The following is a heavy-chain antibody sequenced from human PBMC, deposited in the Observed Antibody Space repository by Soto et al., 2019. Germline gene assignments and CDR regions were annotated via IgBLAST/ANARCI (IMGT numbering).Heavy chain of an antibody. D-gene: IGHD3-22*01. Sequence: GGSLRLSCAASGFTFSSYAMHWVRQAPGKGLEWVAVISYDGSNKYYADSVKGRFTISRDNSENTLYLQMNSLRAEDTAVYYCARAGLAYYDSSGYPDPGIDYWGQGTLVTVSS. V-gene: IGHV3-30-3*01. CDR1: GFTFSSYA. CDR3: ARAGLAYYDSSGYPDPGIDY. J-gene: IGHJ4*02. CDR2: ISYDGSNK.